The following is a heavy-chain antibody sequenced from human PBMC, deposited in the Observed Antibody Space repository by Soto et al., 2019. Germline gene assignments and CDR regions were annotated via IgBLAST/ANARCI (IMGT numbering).Heavy chain of an antibody. Sequence: LSLTCTVSGGSISSYYWSWIRQPPGKGLEWIGNIDYSGSINYNPSLKSPVTLSIDTSKNQFSLKLMSVTAADTAVYYCARARYSYAFDYWGQGTLVTVSS. V-gene: IGHV4-59*01. CDR1: GGSISSYY. J-gene: IGHJ4*02. CDR3: ARARYSYAFDY. D-gene: IGHD5-18*01. CDR2: IDYSGSI.